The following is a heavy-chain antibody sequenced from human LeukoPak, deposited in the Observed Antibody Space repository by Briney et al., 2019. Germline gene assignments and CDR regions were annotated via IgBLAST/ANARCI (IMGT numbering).Heavy chain of an antibody. CDR3: AKVLTGSQDY. CDR1: GFTFNSYA. CDR2: IGGGGENT. J-gene: IGHJ4*02. V-gene: IGHV3-23*01. D-gene: IGHD7-27*01. Sequence: GGSLRLSCAASGFTFNSYALSRVRQAPGKGLEWVSTIGGGGENTYYADSVKGRFTISRDNSRNTLYLQMKSLRAEDTAVYFCAKVLTGSQDYWGQGTLVTVSS.